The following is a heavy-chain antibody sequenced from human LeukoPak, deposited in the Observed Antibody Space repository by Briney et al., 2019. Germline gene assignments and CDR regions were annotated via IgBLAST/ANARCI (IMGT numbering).Heavy chain of an antibody. CDR1: GGSFSGYY. D-gene: IGHD2-15*01. V-gene: IGHV4-34*01. J-gene: IGHJ6*02. CDR2: IYHSGST. Sequence: SETLSLTCAVYGGSFSGYYWSWIRQPPGKGLEWIGEIYHSGSTNYNPPLKSRVTISVDTSKNQFSLKLSSVTAADTAVYYCARGPVRCSGGSCFHAYYYYGMDVWGQGTTVTVSS. CDR3: ARGPVRCSGGSCFHAYYYYGMDV.